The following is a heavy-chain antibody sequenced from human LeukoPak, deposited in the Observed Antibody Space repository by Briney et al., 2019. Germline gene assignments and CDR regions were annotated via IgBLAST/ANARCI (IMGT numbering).Heavy chain of an antibody. CDR3: ARFSRWFGELGDGDY. CDR2: INHSGST. D-gene: IGHD3-10*01. J-gene: IGHJ4*02. V-gene: IGHV4-34*01. Sequence: TPSETLSLTCAVYGGSFSGYYWSWIRQPPGKGLEWIGEINHSGSTNYNPSLKSRVTISVDTSKNQFSLKLSSVTAADTAVYYCARFSRWFGELGDGDYWGQGTLVTVSS. CDR1: GGSFSGYY.